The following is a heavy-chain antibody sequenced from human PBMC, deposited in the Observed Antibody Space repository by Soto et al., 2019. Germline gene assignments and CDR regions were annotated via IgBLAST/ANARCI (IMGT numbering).Heavy chain of an antibody. D-gene: IGHD3-10*01. J-gene: IGHJ4*02. CDR2: IKTDGSEK. V-gene: IGHV3-7*05. CDR3: ATSMGRGGNDY. CDR1: GFTFSDNW. Sequence: EVQLVESGGGLVQPGGSLRLSCAASGFTFSDNWMSLVRQAPGKGLECVANIKTDGSEKYYVDPVKGRFTISRDNAKNTLYLQMNSLRAEDTAVYYCATSMGRGGNDYWGQGTLVAVSS.